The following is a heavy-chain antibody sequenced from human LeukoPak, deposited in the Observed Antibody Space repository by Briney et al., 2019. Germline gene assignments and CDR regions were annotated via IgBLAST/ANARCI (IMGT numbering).Heavy chain of an antibody. CDR3: RTYYYESSGYYFLDY. J-gene: IGHJ4*02. CDR1: GGSVCTYY. Sequence: SETLSLTCTVSGGSVCTYYWHWIRQPPGKGLEWSVYLSYSGGTNYNPSLKSRVTISIDTSRDHFSLKLSSVTAADTAVYYCRTYYYESSGYYFLDYWGQGTLVTVSS. V-gene: IGHV4-59*02. CDR2: LSYSGGT. D-gene: IGHD3-22*01.